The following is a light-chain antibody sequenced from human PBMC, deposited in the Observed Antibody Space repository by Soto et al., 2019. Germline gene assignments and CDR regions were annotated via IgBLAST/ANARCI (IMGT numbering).Light chain of an antibody. CDR3: QQYNNWPFYT. V-gene: IGKV3-15*01. CDR1: QSVSSN. Sequence: EIVMTQSPATLSVSPGERATLSCSASQSVSSNLAWYQQKPGQAPRLLIYGASTRATGIPARFSGSGSGTEFTLTISSLQSEDFAVHYCQQYNNWPFYTFGQGTKLEIK. J-gene: IGKJ2*01. CDR2: GAS.